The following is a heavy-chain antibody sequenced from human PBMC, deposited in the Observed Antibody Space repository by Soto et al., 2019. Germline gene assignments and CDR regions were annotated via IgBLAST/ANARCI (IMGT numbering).Heavy chain of an antibody. J-gene: IGHJ4*02. CDR3: EREFVPPKDAWAIGS. CDR1: GASIRDIDW. Sequence: PSETLSLTCAVSGASIRDIDWWSWVRQPPGKGLEWIGEIHHSGTTNYNPSLKSRVTISIDASNNQFSLKLTSVTAADTAVYFCEREFVPPKDAWAIGSWGQGTLVTVSS. D-gene: IGHD3-16*01. V-gene: IGHV4-4*02. CDR2: IHHSGTT.